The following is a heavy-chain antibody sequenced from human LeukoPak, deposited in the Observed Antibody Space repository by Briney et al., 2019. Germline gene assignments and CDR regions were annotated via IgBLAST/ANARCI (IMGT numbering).Heavy chain of an antibody. D-gene: IGHD1-26*01. J-gene: IGHJ4*02. Sequence: PSETLSLTCTVSGYSISSGYYWGWIRQPPGKGLEWIGSIYYSGSTYDNPSLKSRVTISVDTSKNQFSLKLSSVTAADTAVYYCARGNTYGSYFGYWGQGTLVTVSS. CDR1: GYSISSGYY. V-gene: IGHV4-38-2*02. CDR2: IYYSGST. CDR3: ARGNTYGSYFGY.